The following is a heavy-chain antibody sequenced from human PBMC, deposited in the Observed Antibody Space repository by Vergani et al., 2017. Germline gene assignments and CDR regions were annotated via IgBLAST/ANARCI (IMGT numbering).Heavy chain of an antibody. CDR1: GYSFTSYW. CDR2: IYPGDSDT. D-gene: IGHD3-22*01. V-gene: IGHV5-51*01. CDR3: ARPSFAPPYYYDSSGYYPGAFDI. Sequence: EVQLVQSGAEVKKPGESLKISCKGSGYSFTSYWIGWVRQMPGKGLEWRGIIYPGDSDTRYSPSFQGQVTISADKSISTAYLQWSSLKASDTAMYYCARPSFAPPYYYDSSGYYPGAFDIWGQGTMVTVSS. J-gene: IGHJ3*02.